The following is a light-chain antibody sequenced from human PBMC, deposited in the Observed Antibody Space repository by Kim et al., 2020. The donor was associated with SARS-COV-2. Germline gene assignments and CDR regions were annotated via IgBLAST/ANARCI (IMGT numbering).Light chain of an antibody. CDR1: QSVGSN. J-gene: IGKJ4*01. CDR3: QQYNNWPPEIT. Sequence: IVMTQSPGTLSVSPGERVTLSCRASQSVGSNLAWYQKKVGQAPRLLVYGASTRATGVPARFTGSGSGIEFTLTISSLQSEDLAIYFCQQYNNWPPEITFGGGTKVDIK. V-gene: IGKV3-15*01. CDR2: GAS.